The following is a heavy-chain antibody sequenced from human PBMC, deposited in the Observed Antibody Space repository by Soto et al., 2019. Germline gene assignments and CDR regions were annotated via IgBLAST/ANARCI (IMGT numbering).Heavy chain of an antibody. D-gene: IGHD1-26*01. V-gene: IGHV3-33*01. CDR1: GFTFSSYG. Sequence: GGSLRLSCAASGFTFSSYGMHWVRQAPGKGLEWVAVIWYDGSNKYYADSVKGRFTISRDNSKNTLYLQMNSLRAEDTAVYYCAREWELYYFDYWGQGTLVTVSS. J-gene: IGHJ4*02. CDR2: IWYDGSNK. CDR3: AREWELYYFDY.